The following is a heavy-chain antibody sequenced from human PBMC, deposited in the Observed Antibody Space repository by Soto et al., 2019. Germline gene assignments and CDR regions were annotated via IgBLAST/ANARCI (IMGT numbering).Heavy chain of an antibody. J-gene: IGHJ6*02. CDR1: GVSITSGGYF. CDR2: TSYAGGP. V-gene: IGHV4-31*03. CDR3: SRYISTSQSDGPYYYYGMDV. Sequence: SETLSLTCTVSGVSITSGGYFWSWVRQHPAEGLEWIGYTSYAGGPYYNPSLKSRLTISLDTSKNQFSLKLNSVTAADTAMYFCSRYISTSQSDGPYYYYGMDVWGQGTSVTVSS. D-gene: IGHD3-3*02.